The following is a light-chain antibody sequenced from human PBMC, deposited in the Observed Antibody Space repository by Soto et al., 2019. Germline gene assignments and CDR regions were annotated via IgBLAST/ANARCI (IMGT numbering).Light chain of an antibody. Sequence: QSVLTQPPSASGTPGRRVTISCSGSSSNIGSNTVNWYQQLPGTAPKLLIYTNNQRPSGVPFRFSGSKSGTSASLAISGLQSEDEADYYCAAWDDSLNGYVFGTGTKATVL. CDR3: AAWDDSLNGYV. CDR1: SSNIGSNT. V-gene: IGLV1-44*01. CDR2: TNN. J-gene: IGLJ1*01.